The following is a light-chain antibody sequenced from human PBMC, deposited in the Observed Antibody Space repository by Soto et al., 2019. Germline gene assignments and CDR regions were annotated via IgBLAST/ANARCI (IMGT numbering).Light chain of an antibody. CDR3: ASYASSNTVL. V-gene: IGLV2-14*03. J-gene: IGLJ2*01. CDR1: SSDIGGYNY. Sequence: QSALTQPASVSGSPGQSITISCTGTSSDIGGYNYVSWYQQHPGKAPKLMIYDVSDRPSGVSNRFSGSKSGNTASLTISGLQAEDEADYYCASYASSNTVLFGGVTKLTVL. CDR2: DVS.